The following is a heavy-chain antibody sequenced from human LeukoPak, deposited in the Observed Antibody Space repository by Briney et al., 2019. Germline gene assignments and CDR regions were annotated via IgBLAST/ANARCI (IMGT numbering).Heavy chain of an antibody. J-gene: IGHJ6*03. V-gene: IGHV1-8*01. CDR1: GYTFTSYD. D-gene: IGHD2-2*01. CDR2: MNPNSGNT. CDR3: ARGVRVRVVVPAALSYYYYMDV. Sequence: ASVKVSCKASGYTFTSYDINWVRQATGQGLEWMGWMNPNSGNTGYAQTSQGRVTMTRNTSISTAYMELSSLRSEDTAVYYCARGVRVRVVVPAALSYYYYMDVWGKGTTVTVSS.